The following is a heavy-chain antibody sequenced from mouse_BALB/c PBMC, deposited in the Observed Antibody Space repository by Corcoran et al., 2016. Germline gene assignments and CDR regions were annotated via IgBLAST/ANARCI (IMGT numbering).Heavy chain of an antibody. J-gene: IGHJ1*01. Sequence: EVQLQQSGAELVKPGASVKLSCTASGFNIKDTYIHWVKQRPEQGLEWIGRIDPANGNTKYDTKFQGKATIIADTSSNTAYLQLSSLTSEDTAVYYCARWDWYFDVWGAGTTVTVSS. V-gene: IGHV14-3*02. CDR3: ARWDWYFDV. CDR2: IDPANGNT. CDR1: GFNIKDTY.